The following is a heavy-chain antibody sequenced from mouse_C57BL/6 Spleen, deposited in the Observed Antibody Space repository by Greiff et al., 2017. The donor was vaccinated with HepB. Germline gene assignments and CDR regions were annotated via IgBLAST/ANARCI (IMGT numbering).Heavy chain of an antibody. V-gene: IGHV1-80*01. D-gene: IGHD1-1*02. J-gene: IGHJ4*01. CDR1: GYAFSSYW. Sequence: VKLVESGAELVKPGASVKISCKASGYAFSSYWMNWVKQRPGKGLEWIGQIYPGDGDTNYNGKFKGKATLTADKSSSTAYMQLSSLTSEDSAVYFCARSADYGAMDYWGQGTSVTVCS. CDR2: IYPGDGDT. CDR3: ARSADYGAMDY.